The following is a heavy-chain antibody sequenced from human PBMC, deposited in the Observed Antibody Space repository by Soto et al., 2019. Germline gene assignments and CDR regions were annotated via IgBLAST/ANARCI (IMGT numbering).Heavy chain of an antibody. CDR3: ARDADFSDYYYAMDV. V-gene: IGHV1-2*02. D-gene: IGHD3-3*01. CDR1: GYPFTGYY. J-gene: IGHJ6*02. CDR2: INPKSGDT. Sequence: QVQLVQSGAEVKKPGASVKVSCKASGYPFTGYYLHWVRQAPGQGLEWMGWINPKSGDTNYAQNFQGGVTITRDTSGSTVYMELSRLGSDDTDVYYCARDADFSDYYYAMDVWGQGTTVTVSS.